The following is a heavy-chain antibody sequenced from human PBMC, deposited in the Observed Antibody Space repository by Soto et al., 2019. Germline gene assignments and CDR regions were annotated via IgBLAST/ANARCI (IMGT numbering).Heavy chain of an antibody. Sequence: PSETLSLTCAVYGGSFSGYYWSWIRQPPGKGLEWIGYIYYSGSTNYNPSLKSRVTISVDTPKNQFSLKLSSVTAADTAVYYCARGNYYDSSGYYDYWGQGTLVTVSS. CDR3: ARGNYYDSSGYYDY. CDR2: IYYSGST. V-gene: IGHV4-59*01. D-gene: IGHD3-22*01. CDR1: GGSFSGYY. J-gene: IGHJ4*02.